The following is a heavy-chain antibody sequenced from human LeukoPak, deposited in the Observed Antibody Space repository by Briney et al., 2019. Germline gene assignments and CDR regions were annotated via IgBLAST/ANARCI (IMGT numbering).Heavy chain of an antibody. CDR3: ARDHGELPRRY. J-gene: IGHJ4*02. CDR1: GYTFTGYY. V-gene: IGHV1-2*06. Sequence: ASVTVSCKASGYTFTGYYMHWVRQAPGQGLEWMGRINPNSGGTNYAQRFQGRVTMTRDTSISTAYMELSRLRSDDTAVYYCARDHGELPRRYWGQGTLVTVSS. CDR2: INPNSGGT. D-gene: IGHD3-10*01.